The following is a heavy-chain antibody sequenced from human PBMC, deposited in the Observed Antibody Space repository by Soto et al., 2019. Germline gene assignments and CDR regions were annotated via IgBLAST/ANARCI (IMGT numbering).Heavy chain of an antibody. D-gene: IGHD6-13*01. CDR1: GGTFSRHA. CDR2: IIPLFGTT. V-gene: IGHV1-69*01. CDR3: ARAAIHGSSWYFWFDP. J-gene: IGHJ5*02. Sequence: QVQLVQSGSEVKMPGSSVKVSCKPSGGTFSRHAINWVRQAPGQGLEWMGGIIPLFGTTNYAQKFKGRVTISADESTSTAYMEVSSLTSEDAAVYSCARAAIHGSSWYFWFDPWGQGTLVTVSS.